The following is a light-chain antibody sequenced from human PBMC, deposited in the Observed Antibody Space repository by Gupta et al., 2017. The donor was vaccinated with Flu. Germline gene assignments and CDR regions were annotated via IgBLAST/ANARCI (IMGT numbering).Light chain of an antibody. CDR2: EVS. V-gene: IGLV2-23*02. Sequence: QSALTQPASVSGSPGQSITISCTGTSSDVGSHNLVSWYQQHPGKAPKLMIYEVSKQPSGVSNRFSGSKSGNTASLTISGLQAEDEADFYCCSYAGSSNYVVFGGGTKLTVL. CDR1: SSDVGSHNL. CDR3: CSYAGSSNYVV. J-gene: IGLJ2*01.